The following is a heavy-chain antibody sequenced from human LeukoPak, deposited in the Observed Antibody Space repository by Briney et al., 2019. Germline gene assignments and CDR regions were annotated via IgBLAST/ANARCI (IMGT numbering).Heavy chain of an antibody. J-gene: IGHJ6*02. V-gene: IGHV3-49*04. Sequence: GGSLRLSCTASGFTFGDYAMSWVRQAPGKGLEWVGFIRSKAYGGTTEYAASVKGRFTISRDDSKSIAYLQMNSLKTEDTAVYYCTRGASRTFYYYYGMGVWGQGTTVTVSS. CDR2: IRSKAYGGTT. D-gene: IGHD2-2*01. CDR3: TRGASRTFYYYYGMGV. CDR1: GFTFGDYA.